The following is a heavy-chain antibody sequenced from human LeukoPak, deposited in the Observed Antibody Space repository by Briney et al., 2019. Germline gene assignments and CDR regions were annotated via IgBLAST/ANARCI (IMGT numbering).Heavy chain of an antibody. CDR2: INAGNGNT. CDR1: GYTFTGYS. V-gene: IGHV1-3*01. Sequence: ASAKVSCKASGYTFTGYSIHWVRQAPGQRLEWMGWINAGNGNTKYSQKFQGRVTIARDTSASTAYMELSSLRSEDTAVYYCARDIIAARPIYGMDVWGQGTTVTVSS. J-gene: IGHJ6*02. D-gene: IGHD6-6*01. CDR3: ARDIIAARPIYGMDV.